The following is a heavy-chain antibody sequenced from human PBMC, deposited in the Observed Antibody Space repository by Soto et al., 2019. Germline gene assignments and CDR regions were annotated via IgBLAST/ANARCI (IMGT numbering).Heavy chain of an antibody. V-gene: IGHV1-3*01. CDR2: INAGYGNT. CDR1: GYTSSSYA. J-gene: IGHJ4*02. Sequence: ASVKVSCKASGYTSSSYAMHWVRQAPGQRLEWMGWINAGYGNTKSSQKFQDRVTISRDTSASTAYMELTSLRSEDTAVYYCARDTGDGTFDFWGQGTLVTVSS. D-gene: IGHD7-27*01. CDR3: ARDTGDGTFDF.